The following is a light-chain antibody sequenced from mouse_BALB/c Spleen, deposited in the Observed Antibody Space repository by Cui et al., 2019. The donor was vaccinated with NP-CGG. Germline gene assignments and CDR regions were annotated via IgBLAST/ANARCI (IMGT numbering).Light chain of an antibody. V-gene: IGLV1*01. CDR2: GTN. Sequence: QAFVTQESAPTTSPGETVTLTCRSSTGAVTISNYANWVQENPDHLFTGLIGGTNNRVPGIPARFSGSLIGDKAALTIPGAQTEDEEIYFCALWYSNHWVFGGGTKLTVL. CDR1: TGAVTISNY. J-gene: IGLJ1*01. CDR3: ALWYSNHWV.